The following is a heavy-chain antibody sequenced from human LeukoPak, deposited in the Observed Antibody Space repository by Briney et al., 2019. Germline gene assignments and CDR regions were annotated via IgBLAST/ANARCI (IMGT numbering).Heavy chain of an antibody. CDR3: ARDWSRYCSSTSCYTKKANWFDP. V-gene: IGHV3-11*01. J-gene: IGHJ5*02. CDR2: ISSSGSTI. Sequence: PGGSLRLSCAASGFTFSDYYMSWIRQAPGKGLERVSYISSSGSTIYYADSVKGRFTISRDNAKNSLYLQMNSLRAEDTAVYYCARDWSRYCSSTSCYTKKANWFDPWGQGTLVTVSS. CDR1: GFTFSDYY. D-gene: IGHD2-2*01.